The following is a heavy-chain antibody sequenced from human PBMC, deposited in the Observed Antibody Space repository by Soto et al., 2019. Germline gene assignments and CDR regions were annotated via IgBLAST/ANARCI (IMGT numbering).Heavy chain of an antibody. D-gene: IGHD5-12*01. V-gene: IGHV3-11*01. J-gene: IGHJ3*02. Sequence: GGSLRLSCAGSGYTHTFSDYYMSWIRQAPGKGLGWVSYISSSGSTIYYADSVKGRFTISRDNAKNSLYLQMNSLRAEDTAVYYCATPEYSGYVHAFDIWGQGTMVTVSS. CDR3: ATPEYSGYVHAFDI. CDR1: GYTHTFSDYY. CDR2: ISSSGSTI.